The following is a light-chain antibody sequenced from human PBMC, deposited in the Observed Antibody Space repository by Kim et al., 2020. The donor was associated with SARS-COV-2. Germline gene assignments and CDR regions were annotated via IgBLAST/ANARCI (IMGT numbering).Light chain of an antibody. CDR3: QQSFT. J-gene: IGKJ3*01. V-gene: IGKV1-5*03. CDR2: KAS. CDR1: QSIGNW. Sequence: DTQMTQSPSTLSGSVGDRVTMTCRASQSIGNWLAWYQQKPGKAPRLLIYKASNLQSGVPSRFSGSGSGTEFTLTISSLQPDDSATYYCQQSFTFGPGTKVDI.